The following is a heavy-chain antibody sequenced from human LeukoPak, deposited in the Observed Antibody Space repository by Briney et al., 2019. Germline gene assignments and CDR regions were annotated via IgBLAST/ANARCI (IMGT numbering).Heavy chain of an antibody. D-gene: IGHD6-19*01. CDR2: IYHRGST. CDR1: GYSISNGYY. Sequence: SETLSLTCTVSGYSISNGYYWGWIRQPPGKGLEWVGSIYHRGSTYYNPSLRSRVTISLDRSKNQFSLKLRSVTAADTAVYYCARDKEWLAPFDYWGQGTLVTVSS. CDR3: ARDKEWLAPFDY. J-gene: IGHJ4*02. V-gene: IGHV4-38-2*02.